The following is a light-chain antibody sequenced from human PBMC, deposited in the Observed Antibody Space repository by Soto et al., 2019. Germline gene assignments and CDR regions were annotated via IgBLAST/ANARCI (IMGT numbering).Light chain of an antibody. J-gene: IGLJ1*01. CDR1: RTNVGDSNH. CDR3: NSQTTSGIRV. Sequence: QSVLTQPASVSGSPGQSITTSCTETRTNVGDSNHVSWYQHHPGKAPKLIIYEVSYRPSGVSNRFSGSKSAYTASLTISGLQAEDEADYYCNSQTTSGIRVFGTGTKLTVL. CDR2: EVS. V-gene: IGLV2-14*01.